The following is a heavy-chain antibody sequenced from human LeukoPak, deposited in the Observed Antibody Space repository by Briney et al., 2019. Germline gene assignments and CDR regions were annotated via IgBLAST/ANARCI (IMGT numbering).Heavy chain of an antibody. Sequence: ASVKVSFKASGYTFTGYYMHWVRQAPGQGLEWMGWISAYNGNTNYAQKLQGRVTMTTDTSTSTAYMELRSLRSDDTAVYYCARDPYDILTGPLYYFDYWGQGTLVTVSS. J-gene: IGHJ4*02. D-gene: IGHD3-9*01. V-gene: IGHV1-18*04. CDR1: GYTFTGYY. CDR3: ARDPYDILTGPLYYFDY. CDR2: ISAYNGNT.